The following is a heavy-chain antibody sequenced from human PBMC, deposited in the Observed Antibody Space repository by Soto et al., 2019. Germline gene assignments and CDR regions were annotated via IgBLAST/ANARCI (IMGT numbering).Heavy chain of an antibody. CDR3: ARQGIGVLHGLVDV. V-gene: IGHV4-31*03. D-gene: IGHD3-10*01. CDR2: IYYSGST. Sequence: SETLSLTCTVSGGSISSGGYYWSWIRQHPGKGLEWIGYIYYSGSTYYNPSLKSRLTISVDTSKNQFSLKLSSVTAADTAVYYCARQGIGVLHGLVDVWGQGTTVTVSS. CDR1: GGSISSGGYY. J-gene: IGHJ6*02.